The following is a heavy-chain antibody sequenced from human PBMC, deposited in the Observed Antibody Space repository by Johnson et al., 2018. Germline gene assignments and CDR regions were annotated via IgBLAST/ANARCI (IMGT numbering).Heavy chain of an antibody. CDR1: GLIFSGST. J-gene: IGHJ3*02. V-gene: IGHV3-73*01. CDR2: IRSKANSYAT. D-gene: IGHD1-26*01. Sequence: VQLVESGGGLVQXGGSLKLSCAASGLIFSGSTMHWVRQASGTGLEWVGRIRSKANSYATAYVAAGKGWVTISRDDSKNTAYLQMNSLKTEDTAVYYCTRHRSGTGDAFDIWGQGTMVTVSS. CDR3: TRHRSGTGDAFDI.